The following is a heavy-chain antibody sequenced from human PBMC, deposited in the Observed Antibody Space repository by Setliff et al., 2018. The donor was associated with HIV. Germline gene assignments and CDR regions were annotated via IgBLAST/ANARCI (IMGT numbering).Heavy chain of an antibody. D-gene: IGHD6-19*01. Sequence: PGESLKISCKAFGYSFTTYWIAWVRQMPGKGLEWMGIIYPSDSDTRYSPSFQGQVTISADKSISTAYLQWNSLKASDTALYYCARSPRDSSGWFGEGDYWGQGTLVTVSS. CDR1: GYSFTTYW. CDR3: ARSPRDSSGWFGEGDY. J-gene: IGHJ4*02. CDR2: IYPSDSDT. V-gene: IGHV5-51*01.